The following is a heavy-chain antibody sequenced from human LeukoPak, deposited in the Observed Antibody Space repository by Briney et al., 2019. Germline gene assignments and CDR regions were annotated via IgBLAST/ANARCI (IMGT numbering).Heavy chain of an antibody. Sequence: PGGSLRLSCAASGFTFSDYYMSWIRQAPGKGLEWVSYISSSGSTIYYADSVKGRFTISRDNAKNSLYLQMNSLRAEDTAVYYCAGFYYYDSSGYPLRDAFDIWGQGTMVTVSS. CDR1: GFTFSDYY. J-gene: IGHJ3*02. V-gene: IGHV3-11*04. CDR2: ISSSGSTI. D-gene: IGHD3-22*01. CDR3: AGFYYYDSSGYPLRDAFDI.